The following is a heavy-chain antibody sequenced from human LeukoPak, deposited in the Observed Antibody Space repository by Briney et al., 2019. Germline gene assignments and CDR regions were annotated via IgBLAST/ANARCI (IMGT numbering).Heavy chain of an antibody. CDR2: ISANGGDT. D-gene: IGHD3-16*01. V-gene: IGHV3-23*01. Sequence: GGSLRLSCAASGFTLSNFAMGWVRQAPGKGLQWVSLISANGGDTYYADSVKGRFTISRDNSKNTLYLQMNSLRAEDTAVYYCARDGGSRGLTSHYGMDVWGQGTTVTVSS. CDR1: GFTLSNFA. CDR3: ARDGGSRGLTSHYGMDV. J-gene: IGHJ6*02.